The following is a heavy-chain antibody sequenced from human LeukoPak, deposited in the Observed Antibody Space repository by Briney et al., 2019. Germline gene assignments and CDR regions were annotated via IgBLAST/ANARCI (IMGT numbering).Heavy chain of an antibody. CDR1: GFTFNNYG. CDR3: AKARAAEGYSCFDP. V-gene: IGHV3-23*01. J-gene: IGHJ5*02. D-gene: IGHD2-15*01. Sequence: GGTLRLSCAASGFTFNNYGMSWVRQAPGTGLEWVSAITGSGGSTYYADSVKGRFTISRDNSKNTLYLQMNSLRADDTAIYYCAKARAAEGYSCFDPWGQGILGTVSS. CDR2: ITGSGGST.